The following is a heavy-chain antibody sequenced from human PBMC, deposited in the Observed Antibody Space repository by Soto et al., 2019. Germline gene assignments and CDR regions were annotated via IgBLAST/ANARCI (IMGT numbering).Heavy chain of an antibody. CDR2: ISYDGSNK. CDR3: AKSGYYDSSGYYPSEYFQH. V-gene: IGHV3-30*18. D-gene: IGHD3-22*01. J-gene: IGHJ1*01. Sequence: PGGSLRLSCAASGFTFSSYGMHWVRQAPGKGLEWVAVISYDGSNKYYADSVKGRFTISRDNSKNTLYLQMNSLRAEDTAVYYCAKSGYYDSSGYYPSEYFQHWGQGTLVTVS. CDR1: GFTFSSYG.